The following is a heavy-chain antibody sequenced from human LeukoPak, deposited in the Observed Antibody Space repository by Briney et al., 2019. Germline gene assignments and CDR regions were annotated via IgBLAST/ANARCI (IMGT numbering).Heavy chain of an antibody. CDR3: TTDSCSSTSCRHYYYGMDV. V-gene: IGHV3-15*01. CDR1: GFTFSNAW. D-gene: IGHD2-2*01. Sequence: GGSLRLSCAASGFTFSNAWMSWVRQAPGKGLEWVGRIKSKTDGGTTDDAAPVKGRFTISRDDSKNTLYLQMNSLKNEDTAVYYCTTDSCSSTSCRHYYYGMDVWGKGTTVTVSS. J-gene: IGHJ6*04. CDR2: IKSKTDGGTT.